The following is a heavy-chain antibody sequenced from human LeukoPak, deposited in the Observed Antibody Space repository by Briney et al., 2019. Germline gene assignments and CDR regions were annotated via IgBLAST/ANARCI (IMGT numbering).Heavy chain of an antibody. Sequence: PGGSLRLSCAASGFTFSSYWMSWVRQAPGKGLEWVANIRQDGSEIYYVDSVKGRFTISRDNAHNSLYLQMSSLRSEDTAVYFCARVGAAANWFDPWGQGTLVTVFS. V-gene: IGHV3-7*01. CDR3: ARVGAAANWFDP. CDR2: IRQDGSEI. CDR1: GFTFSSYW. J-gene: IGHJ5*02. D-gene: IGHD6-13*01.